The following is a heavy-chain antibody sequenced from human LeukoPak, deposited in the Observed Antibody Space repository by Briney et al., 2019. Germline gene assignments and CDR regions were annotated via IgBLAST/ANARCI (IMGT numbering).Heavy chain of an antibody. D-gene: IGHD3-3*01. CDR3: ARDRITDFWSGYYTNYFDY. J-gene: IGHJ4*02. Sequence: GGSLRLSCAASGFTFTTNWMTWVRQAPGKGLEWVATINQDGSEKYYVDSVKGRFTISRDNAKNSLFLQMNSLRAEDAAVYYCARDRITDFWSGYYTNYFDYWGQGTLVTVSS. CDR2: INQDGSEK. V-gene: IGHV3-7*01. CDR1: GFTFTTNW.